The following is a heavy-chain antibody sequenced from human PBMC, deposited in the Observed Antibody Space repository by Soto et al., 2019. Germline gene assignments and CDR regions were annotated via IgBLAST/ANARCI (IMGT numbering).Heavy chain of an antibody. CDR2: ISAYNGNT. CDR1: GYTFTSYG. CDR3: ARYAPREYYYFWCGYLGDVFDI. V-gene: IGHV1-18*01. Sequence: ASVKVSCKASGYTFTSYGISWVRQAPGQGLEWMGWISAYNGNTNYAQKLQGRVTMTTDTSTSTAYMELRSLRSDDTAVYYCARYAPREYYYFWCGYLGDVFDIWGQGTMVTVSS. J-gene: IGHJ3*02. D-gene: IGHD3-3*01.